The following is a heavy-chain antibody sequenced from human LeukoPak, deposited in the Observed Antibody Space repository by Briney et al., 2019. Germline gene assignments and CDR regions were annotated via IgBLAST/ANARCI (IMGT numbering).Heavy chain of an antibody. V-gene: IGHV3-21*01. J-gene: IGHJ4*02. D-gene: IGHD5-12*01. Sequence: GGSLRLSCAASGFTFSSYSMNWVRQAPGKGLEWVSSISSSSSYIYYADSVKGRFTISRNNAKNSLYLQMSSLRAEDTAVYYCARVSDAYDYFFDYWGQGTLVTVSS. CDR3: ARVSDAYDYFFDY. CDR1: GFTFSSYS. CDR2: ISSSSSYI.